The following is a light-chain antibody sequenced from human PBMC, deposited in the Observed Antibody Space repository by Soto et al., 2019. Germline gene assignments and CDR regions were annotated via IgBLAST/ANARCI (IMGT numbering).Light chain of an antibody. Sequence: QSALTQPRSVSGSPGQSVTISCTGTSSDVGGYNYVSWYQQHPGKAPKLMIYDVSKRPSGVPDRFSGSKSGNTASLTISGLQAEDEVDYYCCSYAGSSAVFGTGTKLTVL. CDR3: CSYAGSSAV. J-gene: IGLJ1*01. CDR1: SSDVGGYNY. V-gene: IGLV2-11*01. CDR2: DVS.